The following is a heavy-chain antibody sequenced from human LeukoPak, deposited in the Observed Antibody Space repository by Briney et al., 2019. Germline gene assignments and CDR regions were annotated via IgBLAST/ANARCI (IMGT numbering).Heavy chain of an antibody. V-gene: IGHV3-53*01. CDR3: ARDQVVGAPGAFDN. D-gene: IGHD1-26*01. J-gene: IGHJ3*02. Sequence: GGSLRLSCAASGFTFSSYWMSWVRQAPGKGLEWVSVIYSGGSTYYADSVKGRFTISRDNSKNTLYLQMNSLRAEDTAVYYCARDQVVGAPGAFDNWGQGTMVTVSS. CDR1: GFTFSSYW. CDR2: IYSGGST.